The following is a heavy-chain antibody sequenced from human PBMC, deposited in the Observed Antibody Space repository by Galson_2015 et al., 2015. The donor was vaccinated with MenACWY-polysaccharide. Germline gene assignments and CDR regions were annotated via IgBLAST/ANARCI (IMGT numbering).Heavy chain of an antibody. CDR3: ARGALAVAGFAFYGMDV. V-gene: IGHV3-48*03. D-gene: IGHD6-19*01. CDR1: GFTFSSYE. J-gene: IGHJ6*02. CDR2: ISSSGSTI. Sequence: SLRLSCAASGFTFSSYEMNWVRQAPGKGLEWVSYISSSGSTIYYADSVKGRFTISRDNAKNSLYLQMNSLRAEDTAVYYCARGALAVAGFAFYGMDVWGQGTTVTVSS.